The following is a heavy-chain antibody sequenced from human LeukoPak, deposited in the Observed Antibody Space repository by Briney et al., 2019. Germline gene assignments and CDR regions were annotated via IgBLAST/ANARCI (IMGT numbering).Heavy chain of an antibody. Sequence: ASVTVSCKASGYTFTGYYMHWVRQAPGQGLEWMGWINPNSGGTNYAQKFQGWVTMTRDTSTSTAYMELSRLRSDDTAVYYCARDRAAWARYGSGPTRGFDPWGQGTLVTVSS. J-gene: IGHJ5*02. D-gene: IGHD3-10*01. CDR2: INPNSGGT. V-gene: IGHV1-2*04. CDR1: GYTFTGYY. CDR3: ARDRAAWARYGSGPTRGFDP.